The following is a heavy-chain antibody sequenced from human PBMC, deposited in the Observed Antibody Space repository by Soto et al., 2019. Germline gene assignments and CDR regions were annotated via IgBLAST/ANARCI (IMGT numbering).Heavy chain of an antibody. J-gene: IGHJ5*02. V-gene: IGHV3-23*01. CDR3: AKWDGYGDH. CDR2: ISIGGDKT. CDR1: GFTFSSNS. Sequence: EVQLLESGGDLIQPGGSLRLSCAASGFTFSSNSFTWVRQSPGKGLEYVSGISIGGDKTWHADSVKGRFTVSRDNSKNTVYLQMNSLRVDDTAVYYCAKWDGYGDHWGQGTLVTVSS. D-gene: IGHD5-12*01.